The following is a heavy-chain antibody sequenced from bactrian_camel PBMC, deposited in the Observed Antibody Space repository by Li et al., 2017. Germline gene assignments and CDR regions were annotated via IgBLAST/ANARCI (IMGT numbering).Heavy chain of an antibody. CDR2: INSGSSTT. CDR1: GFSFSNYW. Sequence: VQLMESGGDLVRPGGSLRLSCAASGFSFSNYWMYWVRQAPGKGLEWVSSINSGSSTTHYSASAKGRFTVSRDDAKNTLYLQLNSLKTEDTATYYCTRGRGLAVPAGSFDYWAQGTQVTVS. V-gene: IGHV3S1*01. J-gene: IGHJ6*01. CDR3: TRGRGLAVPAGSFDY. D-gene: IGHD6*01.